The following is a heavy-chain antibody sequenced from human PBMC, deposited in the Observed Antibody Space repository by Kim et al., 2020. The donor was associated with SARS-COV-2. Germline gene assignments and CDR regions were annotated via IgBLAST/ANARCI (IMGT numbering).Heavy chain of an antibody. D-gene: IGHD3-22*01. Sequence: VKRRFTISRDNATNSLYMQMNSRRADDTAVYYCARVDYYDSSGYLPDYWGQGTLVTVSS. V-gene: IGHV3-7*04. CDR3: ARVDYYDSSGYLPDY. J-gene: IGHJ4*02.